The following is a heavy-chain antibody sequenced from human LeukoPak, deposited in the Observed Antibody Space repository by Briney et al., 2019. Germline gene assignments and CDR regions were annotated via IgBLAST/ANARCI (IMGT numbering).Heavy chain of an antibody. Sequence: GGSLRLSGAAAGFTFNSSTMHWVRQPPGKGLAWVAVTSTYEGVRNYAVSVTGRFTISRDNSKNTLFLHLTRLRIDDTAVYFCARGGRQPGYIDYWGQGTHATVSS. CDR3: ARGGRQPGYIDY. CDR1: GFTFNSST. J-gene: IGHJ4*02. CDR2: TSTYEGVR. D-gene: IGHD1-14*01. V-gene: IGHV3-30*04.